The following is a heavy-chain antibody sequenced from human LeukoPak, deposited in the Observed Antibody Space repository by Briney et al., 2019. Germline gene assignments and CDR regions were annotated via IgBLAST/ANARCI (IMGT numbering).Heavy chain of an antibody. CDR2: INPSGGST. CDR3: ARDFWGYFDY. J-gene: IGHJ4*02. CDR1: GYTFTSYY. Sequence: ASVKLSCKASGYTFTSYYMHWVRQAPGQGLEWMGIINPSGGSTSYAQKFQGRVTMTRDTSTSTVYMELSSLRSEDTAVYYSARDFWGYFDYWGQGTLVTVSS. D-gene: IGHD3-16*01. V-gene: IGHV1-46*01.